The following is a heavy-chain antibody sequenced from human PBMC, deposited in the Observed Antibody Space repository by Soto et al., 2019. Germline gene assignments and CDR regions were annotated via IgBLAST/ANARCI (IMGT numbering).Heavy chain of an antibody. Sequence: QVQLVESGGGVVQPGRSLRLSCAASGFTFSSYGMHWVRQAPGKGLEWVAVISYDGSNKYYADSVKGRFTISRDNSKNTLYLQMNSLRAEDTAVYYCAKDPTSRFTVTTVRYCDYWVQGTLVTVSS. D-gene: IGHD4-4*01. CDR2: ISYDGSNK. J-gene: IGHJ4*02. V-gene: IGHV3-30*18. CDR1: GFTFSSYG. CDR3: AKDPTSRFTVTTVRYCDY.